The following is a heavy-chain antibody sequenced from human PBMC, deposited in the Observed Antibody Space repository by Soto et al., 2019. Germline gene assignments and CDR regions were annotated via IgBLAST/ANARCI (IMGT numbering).Heavy chain of an antibody. D-gene: IGHD2-21*02. CDR3: TKHKGDSRNYNGLDV. Sequence: SQTLSLTCAISGDSVSSNSAAWNWIRQSPSRGLEWLGRAYYRSQWYYDSAVSVKSRITVIPDTSKNQFSLHLSSVTPEDTAIFYCTKHKGDSRNYNGLDVWGQGTTVTVS. CDR2: AYYRSQWYY. V-gene: IGHV6-1*01. J-gene: IGHJ6*02. CDR1: GDSVSSNSAA.